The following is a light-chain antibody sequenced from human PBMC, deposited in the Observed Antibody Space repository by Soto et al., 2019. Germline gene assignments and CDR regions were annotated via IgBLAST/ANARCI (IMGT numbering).Light chain of an antibody. CDR3: SLYTTSSSRVV. V-gene: IGLV2-18*01. J-gene: IGLJ2*01. Sequence: QSVLTQPPSVSGSPGQSVTITCTGTSSDVGTYNRVSWYQQPPGTAPKLIIYEVNNRPSGVPDRFSGSKSGNTASLTISGRQAEDEADYHCSLYTTSSSRVVFGGGTKLTVL. CDR2: EVN. CDR1: SSDVGTYNR.